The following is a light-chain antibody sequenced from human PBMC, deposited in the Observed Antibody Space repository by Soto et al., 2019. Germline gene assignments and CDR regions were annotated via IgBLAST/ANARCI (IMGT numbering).Light chain of an antibody. Sequence: EIVMNQSPATLSVSPGERATLSCRASQSFSSNLAWYQQKPGQAPRLLVYGASTRATGIPARFSGSGSGTEFTLTISSLQSEDFVVYFCQQYNNWPPTWTFGQGTKVDI. CDR1: QSFSSN. V-gene: IGKV3-15*01. J-gene: IGKJ1*01. CDR2: GAS. CDR3: QQYNNWPPTWT.